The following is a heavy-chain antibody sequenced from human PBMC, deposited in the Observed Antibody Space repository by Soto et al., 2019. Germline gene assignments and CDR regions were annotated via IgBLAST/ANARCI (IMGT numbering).Heavy chain of an antibody. V-gene: IGHV1-46*01. CDR2: INPSGGST. CDR1: GYTFTSYY. J-gene: IGHJ3*02. CDR3: ARERAQMVTGESSGWYNAFDI. Sequence: GASVKVSCKASGYTFTSYYMHWVRQAPGQGLEWMGIINPSGGSTSYAQKFQGRVTMTRDTSTSTVYMELSSLRSEDTAVYYCARERAQMVTGESSGWYNAFDIWGQGTMVTVS. D-gene: IGHD6-19*01.